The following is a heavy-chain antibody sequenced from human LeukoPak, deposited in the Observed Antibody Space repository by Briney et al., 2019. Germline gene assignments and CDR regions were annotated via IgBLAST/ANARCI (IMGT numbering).Heavy chain of an antibody. D-gene: IGHD6-13*01. V-gene: IGHV3-11*01. Sequence: GGSLRLSCAASGFTCSDYYMSWIRQAPGKGLEWVSYISSSGSTIYYADSVKGRFTISRDNAKNSLYLQVNSLRAEDTAVYYCARLGGSSWYPRYYYYYMDVWGKGSTVTVSS. CDR3: ARLGGSSWYPRYYYYYMDV. J-gene: IGHJ6*03. CDR1: GFTCSDYY. CDR2: ISSSGSTI.